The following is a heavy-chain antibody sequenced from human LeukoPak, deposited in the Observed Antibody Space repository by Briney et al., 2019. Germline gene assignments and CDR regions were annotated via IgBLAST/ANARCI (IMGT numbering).Heavy chain of an antibody. D-gene: IGHD2/OR15-2a*01. J-gene: IGHJ4*02. CDR1: GFTFSSYA. Sequence: GGSLRLSCAASGFTFSSYAMSWVRQAPGKGLVWVSHINSDGSWTSYADSVKGRFTISKDNAKNTVYLQMNSLRAEDTAVYYCVSFYETYWGRGTLVTVSS. CDR2: INSDGSWT. CDR3: VSFYETY. V-gene: IGHV3-74*01.